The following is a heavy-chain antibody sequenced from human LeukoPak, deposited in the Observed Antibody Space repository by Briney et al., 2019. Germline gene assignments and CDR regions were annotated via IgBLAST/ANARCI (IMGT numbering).Heavy chain of an antibody. Sequence: SETLSLTCNVSGGSISSSTYYWGWIRQPPGKGLEWIGSIYNSGSTYYNPSLKSRVTIAVDTSKNQFSLKLSSVTAADTAVYYCARVQKGVTDYWGQGTLVTVSS. CDR3: ARVQKGVTDY. J-gene: IGHJ4*02. V-gene: IGHV4-39*01. D-gene: IGHD2-21*02. CDR2: IYNSGST. CDR1: GGSISSSTYY.